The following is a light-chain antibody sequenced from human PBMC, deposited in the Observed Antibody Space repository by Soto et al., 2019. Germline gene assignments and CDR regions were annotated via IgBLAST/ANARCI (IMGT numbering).Light chain of an antibody. CDR1: ISDVGRYDY. CDR2: DVT. CDR3: CSFAGSYSYV. J-gene: IGLJ1*01. V-gene: IGLV2-11*01. Sequence: QSALAQPRSVSASPGQSDTISCTGTISDVGRYDYVSWYQQHPGKAPKLIVYDVTERPSGVPDRFSGSKSGNTASLTISGLQAEDEADYSCCSFAGSYSYVFGTGTKVTVL.